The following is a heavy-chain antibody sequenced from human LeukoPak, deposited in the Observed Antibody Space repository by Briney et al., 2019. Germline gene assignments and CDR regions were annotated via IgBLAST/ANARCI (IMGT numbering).Heavy chain of an antibody. Sequence: GGSLRLSCAASGFTFSSYAMSWVRQAPGKGLEWVANIKQDGSEKYYVDSVKGRFTISRDNAKNSLYLQLNSLRAEDTAVYYCAREGLLKYYYDSSGYYQYYFDYWGQGTLVTVSS. CDR3: AREGLLKYYYDSSGYYQYYFDY. D-gene: IGHD3-22*01. CDR1: GFTFSSYA. J-gene: IGHJ4*02. CDR2: IKQDGSEK. V-gene: IGHV3-7*01.